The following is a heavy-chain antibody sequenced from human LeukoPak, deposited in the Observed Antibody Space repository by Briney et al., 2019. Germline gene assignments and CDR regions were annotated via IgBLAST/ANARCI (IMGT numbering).Heavy chain of an antibody. CDR1: GGSISSGGYY. J-gene: IGHJ6*03. V-gene: IGHV4-31*03. D-gene: IGHD3-3*01. Sequence: SQTLSLTCTVSGGSISSGGYYWSWIRQHPGKGLEWLGYIYYSGSTYYNPSLKSRVTISVDTSKNQFSLKLSSVTAADTAVYYCARGTGEEWLTSYYYYYMDVWGKGTTVTVSS. CDR3: ARGTGEEWLTSYYYYYMDV. CDR2: IYYSGST.